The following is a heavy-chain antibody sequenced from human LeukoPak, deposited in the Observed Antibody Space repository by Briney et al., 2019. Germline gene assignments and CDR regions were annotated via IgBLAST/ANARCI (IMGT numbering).Heavy chain of an antibody. CDR2: IYYRGST. CDR3: AITFGGVIVIGY. CDR1: GGSISSSSYY. V-gene: IGHV4-39*01. D-gene: IGHD3-16*02. Sequence: KSSETLSLSCTVSGGSISSSSYYWGWIRQPQGQGLEWIGSIYYRGSTYYNPSLKGRVPISVDTSNTQFSLKLSSVTAADTAVYYCAITFGGVIVIGYWGQGTLVTVAS. J-gene: IGHJ4*02.